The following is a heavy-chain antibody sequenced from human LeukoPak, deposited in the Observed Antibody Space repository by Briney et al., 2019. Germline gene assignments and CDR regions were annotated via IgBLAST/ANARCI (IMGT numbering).Heavy chain of an antibody. D-gene: IGHD3-3*01. CDR3: ATAYYDHP. V-gene: IGHV3-9*01. J-gene: IGHJ5*02. CDR1: GFTFDDYA. CDR2: ISWNSGSI. Sequence: GRSLRLSCAASGFTFDDYAMHWVRQAPGKGLEWVSGISWNSGSIGYADSVKGRFTISRDNAKNSLYLQMNSLRAEDTALYYCATAYYDHPWGQGILVPVSS.